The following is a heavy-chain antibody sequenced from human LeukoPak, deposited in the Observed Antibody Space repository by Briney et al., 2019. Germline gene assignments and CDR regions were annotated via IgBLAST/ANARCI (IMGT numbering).Heavy chain of an antibody. J-gene: IGHJ6*02. D-gene: IGHD5-18*01. CDR1: GFIFSSYA. CDR3: ARGPYSYGFYYYYYGMDV. V-gene: IGHV3-23*01. Sequence: GRSLRLSCAASGFIFSSYAMHWVRQAPGKGLEWVSAISGSGGSTYYADSVKGRFTISRDNSKNTLYLQMNSLRAEDTAVYYCARGPYSYGFYYYYYGMDVWGQGTTVTVSS. CDR2: ISGSGGST.